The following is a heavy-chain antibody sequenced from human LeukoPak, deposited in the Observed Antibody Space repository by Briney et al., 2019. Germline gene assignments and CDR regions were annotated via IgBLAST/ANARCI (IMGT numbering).Heavy chain of an antibody. CDR1: GGSISSGSYY. Sequence: SETLSLTCTVSGGSISSGSYYWRWIRQPAGKGLEWIGRIYTSGSTNYNPSLKSRVTISVDTPKNQFSLKLSSVTAADTAVYYCARGPRIAVAGTGGYFDYWGQGTLVTVSS. D-gene: IGHD6-19*01. J-gene: IGHJ4*02. V-gene: IGHV4-61*02. CDR3: ARGPRIAVAGTGGYFDY. CDR2: IYTSGST.